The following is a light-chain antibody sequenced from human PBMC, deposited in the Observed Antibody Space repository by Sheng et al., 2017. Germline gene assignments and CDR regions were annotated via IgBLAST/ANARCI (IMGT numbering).Light chain of an antibody. V-gene: IGLV2-14*02. J-gene: IGLJ1*01. CDR3: SSYAGSNNV. Sequence: QSALAQPASVSGSPGQSITISCTGTSSNIGNYNYVSWYQQHPDKAPKLMIYEASERPSGVSNRFSGSKSGNTASLTVSGLQAEDEADYYCSSYAGSNNVFGTGTKVTVL. CDR1: SSNIGNYNY. CDR2: EAS.